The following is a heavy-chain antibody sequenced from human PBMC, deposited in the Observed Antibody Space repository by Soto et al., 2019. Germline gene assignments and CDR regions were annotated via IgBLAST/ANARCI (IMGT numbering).Heavy chain of an antibody. D-gene: IGHD3-22*01. V-gene: IGHV4-4*02. CDR2: IYHSGST. Sequence: PSETLSLTCAVSGGSISSSNWWSWVRQPPGKGLEWIGEIYHSGSTNYNPSLKSRVTISVDKSKNQFSLKLSSVTAADTAVYYCARLYYYDSSGYWYFDYWGQGTLVTVSS. J-gene: IGHJ4*02. CDR3: ARLYYYDSSGYWYFDY. CDR1: GGSISSSNW.